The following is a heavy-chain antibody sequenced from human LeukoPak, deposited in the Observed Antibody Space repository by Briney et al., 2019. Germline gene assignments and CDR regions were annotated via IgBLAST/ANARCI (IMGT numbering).Heavy chain of an antibody. V-gene: IGHV3-74*01. CDR1: GFTFSSYW. J-gene: IGHJ4*02. CDR2: IIIDGSST. Sequence: HPGGSLRLSCAASGFTFSSYWMHWVRQAPGKGLGWVSRIIIDGSSTSYADSVKGRFAISRDNAKNTLYLQMNSLSAEDTAVYYCARGGDSGSYCNYWGQGTLVTVSS. CDR3: ARGGDSGSYCNY. D-gene: IGHD3-10*01.